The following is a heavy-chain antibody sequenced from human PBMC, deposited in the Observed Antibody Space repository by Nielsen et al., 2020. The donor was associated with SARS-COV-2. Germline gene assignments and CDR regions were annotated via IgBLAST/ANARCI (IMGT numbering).Heavy chain of an antibody. Sequence: GGSLRLSCAASGFTFSSYSMNWVRQAPGKGLEWVAVISYDGSNKYYADSVKGRFTISRDNSKNTLYLQMNSLRAEDTAVYYCAKEPVDTAMGGWFDPWGQGTLVTVSS. D-gene: IGHD5-18*01. J-gene: IGHJ5*02. CDR1: GFTFSSYS. CDR2: ISYDGSNK. CDR3: AKEPVDTAMGGWFDP. V-gene: IGHV3-30*18.